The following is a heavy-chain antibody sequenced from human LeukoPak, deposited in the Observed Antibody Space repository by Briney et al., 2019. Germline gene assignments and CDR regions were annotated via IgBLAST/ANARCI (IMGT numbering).Heavy chain of an antibody. V-gene: IGHV3-53*01. CDR2: IYSGGGT. J-gene: IGHJ5*02. CDR1: GFTVSSNH. D-gene: IGHD4-23*01. Sequence: PGGSLRLSCAASGFTVSSNHMSWVRQAPGKGLEWVSVIYSGGGTYYADSVKGRFTISRDNAKNSLYLQMDSLRDEDTAVYYCARDSGEYGGQNWFDPWGQGTLVTVSS. CDR3: ARDSGEYGGQNWFDP.